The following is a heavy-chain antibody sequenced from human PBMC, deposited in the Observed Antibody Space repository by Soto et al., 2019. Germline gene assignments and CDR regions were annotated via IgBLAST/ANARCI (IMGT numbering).Heavy chain of an antibody. V-gene: IGHV1-8*02. Sequence: ASVKVSCKASGYTFTSYVISWVRQAPGQGLEWMGWMNPNSGNTGYAQKFQGRVTMTRNTSISTAYMELSSLRSEDTAVYYCARGREYSGPLDAFDIWGQGTMVTVSS. D-gene: IGHD5-12*01. J-gene: IGHJ3*02. CDR1: GYTFTSYV. CDR2: MNPNSGNT. CDR3: ARGREYSGPLDAFDI.